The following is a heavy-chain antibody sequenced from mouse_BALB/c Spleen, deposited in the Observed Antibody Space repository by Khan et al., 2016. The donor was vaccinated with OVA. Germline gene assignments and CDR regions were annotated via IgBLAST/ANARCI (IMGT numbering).Heavy chain of an antibody. V-gene: IGHV3-2*02. D-gene: IGHD1-1*01. CDR2: ISYSGST. CDR1: GFSITSNYA. J-gene: IGHJ4*01. CDR3: ARKNYYGYAVDY. Sequence: EVQLVETGPGLVKPSQSLSLTCPVTGFSITSNYAWNWIRQFPGNKLEWMGHISYSGSTSYNPSLKSRISITRDTSKNQFFLQLNSVTTEDTATYYCARKNYYGYAVDYWGQGTSVTVSS.